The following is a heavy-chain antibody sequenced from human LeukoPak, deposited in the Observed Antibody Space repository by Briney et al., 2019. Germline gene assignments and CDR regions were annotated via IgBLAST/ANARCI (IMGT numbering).Heavy chain of an antibody. V-gene: IGHV3-30*18. D-gene: IGHD3-10*01. CDR1: GFTFSSYG. Sequence: GGSLRLSCAASGFTFSSYGMHWVRQAPGKGLEWVAVISYDGSNKYYADSVKGRFTISRDNSKNTLYLQMNSLRAEDTAVYYCAKDRLLLWFGGAPYGMDVWGQGTTVTVSS. J-gene: IGHJ6*02. CDR2: ISYDGSNK. CDR3: AKDRLLLWFGGAPYGMDV.